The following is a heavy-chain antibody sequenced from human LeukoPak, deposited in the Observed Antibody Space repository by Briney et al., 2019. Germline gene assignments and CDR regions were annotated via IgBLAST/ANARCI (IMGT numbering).Heavy chain of an antibody. Sequence: PSETLSLTCTVSGGSINSGDYYWSWIRQPPGKGLEWIGYIYYSGSTYYNPSLKSRVTISVDTSKNQFSLKLSSVTAADTAVYYCARAPGIAAAAEYFQHWGQGTLVTVSS. CDR1: GGSINSGDYY. J-gene: IGHJ1*01. V-gene: IGHV4-30-4*08. CDR3: ARAPGIAAAAEYFQH. CDR2: IYYSGST. D-gene: IGHD6-13*01.